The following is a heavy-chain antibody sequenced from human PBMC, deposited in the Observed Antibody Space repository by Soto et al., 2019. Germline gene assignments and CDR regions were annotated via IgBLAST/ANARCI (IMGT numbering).Heavy chain of an antibody. CDR1: GGSISSGGYY. CDR2: IYYSGST. CDR3: ARDKSITMVRGVIITPPAFDI. V-gene: IGHV4-31*03. D-gene: IGHD3-10*01. Sequence: QVQLQESGPGLVKPSQTLSLTCTVSGGSISSGGYYWSWIRQHPGKGLEWIGYIYYSGSTYYNPSLKSRVTISVDTSKNQFSLKLSSVTAADTAVYYCARDKSITMVRGVIITPPAFDIWGQGTVVTVSS. J-gene: IGHJ3*02.